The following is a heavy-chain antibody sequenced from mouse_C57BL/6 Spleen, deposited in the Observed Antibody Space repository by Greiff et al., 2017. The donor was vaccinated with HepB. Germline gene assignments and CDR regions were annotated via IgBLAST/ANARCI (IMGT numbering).Heavy chain of an antibody. D-gene: IGHD2-4*01. CDR3: ATPIYYDYDGFAY. Sequence: QVHVKQPGAELVKPGASVKLSCKASGYTFTSYWMHWVKQRPGQGLEWIGMIHPNSGSTNYNEKFKSKATLTVDKSSSTAYMQLSSLTSEDSAVYYCATPIYYDYDGFAYWGQGTLVTVSA. J-gene: IGHJ3*01. CDR1: GYTFTSYW. CDR2: IHPNSGST. V-gene: IGHV1-64*01.